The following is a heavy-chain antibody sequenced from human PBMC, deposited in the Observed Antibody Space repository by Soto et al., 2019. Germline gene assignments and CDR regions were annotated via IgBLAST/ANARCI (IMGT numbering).Heavy chain of an antibody. J-gene: IGHJ6*03. Sequence: QVQLVQSGAEVKKPGSSVKVSCKASGGTFSSYTISWVRQAPGQGLEWMGRIIPILGIANYAQKFQGRVTITADKSTSTAYTELSSLRSEETAVYYCASGYCTNGVCYRLYYYYYMHVWGKGTTVTVSS. CDR3: ASGYCTNGVCYRLYYYYYMHV. CDR2: IIPILGIA. V-gene: IGHV1-69*02. D-gene: IGHD2-8*01. CDR1: GGTFSSYT.